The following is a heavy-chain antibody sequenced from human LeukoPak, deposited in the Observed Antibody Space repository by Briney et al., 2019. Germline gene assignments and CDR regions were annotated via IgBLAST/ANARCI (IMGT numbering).Heavy chain of an antibody. D-gene: IGHD2-2*01. Sequence: ASVKVSCKASGYTFRDYFMFWVRQAPGQGLEWMGRINPNSGGTKYAQKFQGRVTMTRDTSISTAYMELSRLRSDDTAVYYCASSLMRDIVVVPAASAAFDIWGQGTMVTVSS. J-gene: IGHJ3*02. CDR1: GYTFRDYF. V-gene: IGHV1-2*06. CDR2: INPNSGGT. CDR3: ASSLMRDIVVVPAASAAFDI.